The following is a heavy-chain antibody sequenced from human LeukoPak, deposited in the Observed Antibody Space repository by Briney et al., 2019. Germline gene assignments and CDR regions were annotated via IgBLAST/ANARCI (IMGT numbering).Heavy chain of an antibody. CDR2: IYYSGST. D-gene: IGHD3-22*01. J-gene: IGHJ5*02. V-gene: IGHV4-59*01. CDR3: ARGAAVYYDSSGPDWFDP. Sequence: SETLSLTCTVSGGSISSYYWSWIRQPPGQGLEWIGYIYYSGSTNYNPSLKSRVTISVDTSKNQFSLKLSSVTAADTAVYYCARGAAVYYDSSGPDWFDPWGQGTLVTVSS. CDR1: GGSISSYY.